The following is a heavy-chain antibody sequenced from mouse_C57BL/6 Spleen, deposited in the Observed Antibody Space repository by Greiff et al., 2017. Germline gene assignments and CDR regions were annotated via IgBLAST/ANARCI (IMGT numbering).Heavy chain of an antibody. CDR1: GYSFTGYF. Sequence: VQLKQSGPELVKPGDSVKISCKASGYSFTGYFMNWVMQSHGKSLEWIGRINPYNGDTFYNQKFKGKATLTVDKSSSTAHMELRSLTSEDSAVYYCAKGAYYGSSPYYFDYWGQGTTLTVSS. CDR2: INPYNGDT. V-gene: IGHV1-20*01. J-gene: IGHJ2*01. D-gene: IGHD1-1*01. CDR3: AKGAYYGSSPYYFDY.